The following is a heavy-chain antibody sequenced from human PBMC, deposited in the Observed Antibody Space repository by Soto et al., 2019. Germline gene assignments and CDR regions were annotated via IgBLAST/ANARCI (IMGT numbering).Heavy chain of an antibody. CDR2: ISYDGSNK. CDR3: ARESRAAAGGPCYFDC. Sequence: GGSLRLSCAASGFTFSDHYMDWVRQAPGKGLEWVAVISYDGSNKYYADSVKGRFTISRDNSKNTLYLQMNSLRAEDTAVYYCARESRAAAGGPCYFDCWGQGTLVTVSS. J-gene: IGHJ4*02. CDR1: GFTFSDHY. D-gene: IGHD6-13*01. V-gene: IGHV3-30-3*01.